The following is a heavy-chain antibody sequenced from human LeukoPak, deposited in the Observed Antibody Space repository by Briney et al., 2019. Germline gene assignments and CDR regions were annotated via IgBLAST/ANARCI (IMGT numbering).Heavy chain of an antibody. CDR1: GGSISSYY. CDR2: IYYSGST. CDR3: ARSYRRNYFDY. J-gene: IGHJ4*02. V-gene: IGHV4-59*01. D-gene: IGHD4-11*01. Sequence: SETLSLTCTVSGGSISSYYWSWIRQPPGKGLEWIGYIYYSGSTNYNPSLKSRVTISVDASKNQFSLKLSSVTAADTAVYYCARSYRRNYFDYWGQGTLVTVSS.